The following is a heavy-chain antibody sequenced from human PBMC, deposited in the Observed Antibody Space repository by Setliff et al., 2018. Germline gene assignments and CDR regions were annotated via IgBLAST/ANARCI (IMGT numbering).Heavy chain of an antibody. CDR2: IYYSGST. CDR3: ARVFCYGSGSYLYYFDS. CDR1: GGSISSSSYY. Sequence: PETLSLTCTVSGGSISSSSYYWGCIRQPPGKGLEWIGSIYYSGSTNYNPSLKSRVTISVDTSKNQFSLKLSSVTAADTAVYYCARVFCYGSGSYLYYFDSWGQGTLVTVSS. V-gene: IGHV4-39*07. D-gene: IGHD3-10*01. J-gene: IGHJ4*02.